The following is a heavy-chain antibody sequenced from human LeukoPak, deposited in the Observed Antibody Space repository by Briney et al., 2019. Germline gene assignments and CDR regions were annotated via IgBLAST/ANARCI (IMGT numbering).Heavy chain of an antibody. D-gene: IGHD3-22*01. V-gene: IGHV1-18*01. J-gene: IGHJ4*02. CDR2: ISAYNGNT. Sequence: ASVKVSCKASGYTFTSYGISWVRQAPGQGLEWMGWISAYNGNTNYAQKLQGGVTMTTDTSTSTAYMELRSLRSDDTAVYYCARMSYYYDSSGYYYRGSFDYFDYWGQGTLVTVSS. CDR3: ARMSYYYDSSGYYYRGSFDYFDY. CDR1: GYTFTSYG.